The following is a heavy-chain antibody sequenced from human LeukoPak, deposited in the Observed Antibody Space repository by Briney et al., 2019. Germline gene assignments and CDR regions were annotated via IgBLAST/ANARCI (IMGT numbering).Heavy chain of an antibody. Sequence: GGSLRLSCAASGFIFSSYAMHWVRQAPDKGLEWVAGMSFDGSNKYYADSVKGRFTISRDNSKNTLYLQMDSLRAEDTAVYYCARSKWNAFDYWGQGTLVTVSS. J-gene: IGHJ4*02. CDR3: ARSKWNAFDY. D-gene: IGHD1-1*01. V-gene: IGHV3-30*14. CDR1: GFIFSSYA. CDR2: MSFDGSNK.